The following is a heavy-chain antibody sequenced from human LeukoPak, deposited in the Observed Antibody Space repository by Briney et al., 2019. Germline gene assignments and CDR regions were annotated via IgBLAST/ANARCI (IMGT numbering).Heavy chain of an antibody. J-gene: IGHJ4*02. Sequence: PSETLSLTCAIYGGSFSGYYWSWIRQPPGKGLEWIGEINHSGSTNYNPSLKSRVTISVDTSKNQFSLKLSSVTAADTAVYYCARGGSYYDILTGYRYFDYWGQGTLVTVSS. CDR2: INHSGST. CDR3: ARGGSYYDILTGYRYFDY. V-gene: IGHV4-34*01. D-gene: IGHD3-9*01. CDR1: GGSFSGYY.